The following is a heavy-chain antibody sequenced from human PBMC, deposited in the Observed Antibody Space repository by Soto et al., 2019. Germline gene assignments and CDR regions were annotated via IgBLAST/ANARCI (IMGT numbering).Heavy chain of an antibody. Sequence: QVQLQESGSGLVKPSQSLSLTCTVSGVSLNTADTWWSWIRQSPGKGLEFIGYYHSGGSTYYDASVRSRVIIAADTSNSQFSLKLSSVTVADTAVYFCVRSRQMERGNDYGLDGWGQGTTVTVSS. J-gene: IGHJ6*02. CDR2: YHSGGST. D-gene: IGHD1-1*01. V-gene: IGHV4-30-4*01. CDR3: VRSRQMERGNDYGLDG. CDR1: GVSLNTADTW.